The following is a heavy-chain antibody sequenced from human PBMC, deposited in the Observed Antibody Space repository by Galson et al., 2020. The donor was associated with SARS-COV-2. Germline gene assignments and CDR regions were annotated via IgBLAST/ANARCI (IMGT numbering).Heavy chain of an antibody. D-gene: IGHD2-21*02. CDR1: GGSFSGYY. J-gene: IGHJ6*02. CDR3: ARVVTQGDYYYGMDV. V-gene: IGHV4-34*01. Sequence: SETLSLTCAVSGGSFSGYYWSWIRQPPGKGLEWIGEINHSGSTNYNPSLKSRVTISVDTSKNQFSLKLSSVTAADTAVYYCARVVTQGDYYYGMDVWGQGTTVTVSS. CDR2: INHSGST.